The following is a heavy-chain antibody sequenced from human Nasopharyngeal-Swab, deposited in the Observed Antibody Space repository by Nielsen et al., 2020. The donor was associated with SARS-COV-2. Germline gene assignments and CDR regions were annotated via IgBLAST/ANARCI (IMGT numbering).Heavy chain of an antibody. CDR2: ITYDGSNK. J-gene: IGHJ6*02. V-gene: IGHV3-30*03. D-gene: IGHD3-9*01. Sequence: GGSLRLSCAASGFTFSSYGMHWVRQAPGKGLERVADITYDGSNKYYADSVKGRFTISRDNSKNTLYLQMNSLRAEDTAVYYCAREDYDILTGYYQDYYYYYGMDVWGQGTTVTVSS. CDR1: GFTFSSYG. CDR3: AREDYDILTGYYQDYYYYYGMDV.